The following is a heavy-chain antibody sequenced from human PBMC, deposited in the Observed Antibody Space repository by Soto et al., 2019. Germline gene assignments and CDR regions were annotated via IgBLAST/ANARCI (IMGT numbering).Heavy chain of an antibody. CDR3: ARAFWSGYYSPNWFDP. J-gene: IGHJ5*02. V-gene: IGHV1-69*13. CDR1: GGTFSSYA. Sequence: SVKVSCKASGGTFSSYAISWVRQAPGQGLEWMGGIIPTFGTANYAQKFQGRVTITADESTSTAYMELSSLRSEDTAVYYCARAFWSGYYSPNWFDPWGQGTLVTVSS. D-gene: IGHD3-3*01. CDR2: IIPTFGTA.